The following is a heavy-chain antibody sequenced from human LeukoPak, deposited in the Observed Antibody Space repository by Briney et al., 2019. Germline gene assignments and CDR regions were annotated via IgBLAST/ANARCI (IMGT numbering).Heavy chain of an antibody. CDR2: ISSSSSTI. Sequence: GGSLRLSCSASGFTFSSYSMNWVRQAPGKGLEWISYISSSSSTIYYADSVKGRFTISRDNAKNSLYLQMNSLRAEDTSVYYCARDGVTIFGVINYWGQGTLVTVSS. D-gene: IGHD3-3*01. CDR3: ARDGVTIFGVINY. J-gene: IGHJ4*02. CDR1: GFTFSSYS. V-gene: IGHV3-48*01.